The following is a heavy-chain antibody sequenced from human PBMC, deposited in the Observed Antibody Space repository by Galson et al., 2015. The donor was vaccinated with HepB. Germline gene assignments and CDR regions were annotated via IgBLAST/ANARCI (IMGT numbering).Heavy chain of an antibody. J-gene: IGHJ4*02. Sequence: SLRLSCAGSGFTLSIFRVHWVRQVPGRGLVWVSRISPDAEGSKTAYADSVRGRFTISRDNTKKMVYLQMSSLRADDTAVYYCAKDHGGPEDYWGQGTLVTVSS. CDR1: GFTLSIFR. CDR3: AKDHGGPEDY. CDR2: ISPDAEGSKT. V-gene: IGHV3-74*01.